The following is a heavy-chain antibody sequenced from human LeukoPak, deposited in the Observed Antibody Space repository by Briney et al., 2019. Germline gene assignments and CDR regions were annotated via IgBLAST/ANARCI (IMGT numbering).Heavy chain of an antibody. D-gene: IGHD4-17*01. Sequence: PSETLFLTCTVSGGSISSSSYYWGWIRQPPGKGLEWIGSIYYSGRTYYNPSLKSRLTISVDTSKNQFSLKLSSVTAADTAVYYCAKDYGDYSGYFDLWGRGTLVTVSS. V-gene: IGHV4-39*07. CDR2: IYYSGRT. CDR3: AKDYGDYSGYFDL. J-gene: IGHJ2*01. CDR1: GGSISSSSYY.